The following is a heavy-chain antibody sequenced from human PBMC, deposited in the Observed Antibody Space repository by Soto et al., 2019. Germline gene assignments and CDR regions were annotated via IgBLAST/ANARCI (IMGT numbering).Heavy chain of an antibody. J-gene: IGHJ6*02. Sequence: GGSLRLSCAASGFTFSSYIMNWVRQAPGKGLEWVSSISSSSSYIYYADSVKGRFTISRDNAKNSLYLQINSLRAEDTAVYYCAKTRGAMIYAISVYGMDVWGQGTTVTVSS. CDR2: ISSSSSYI. D-gene: IGHD2-8*01. CDR3: AKTRGAMIYAISVYGMDV. CDR1: GFTFSSYI. V-gene: IGHV3-21*04.